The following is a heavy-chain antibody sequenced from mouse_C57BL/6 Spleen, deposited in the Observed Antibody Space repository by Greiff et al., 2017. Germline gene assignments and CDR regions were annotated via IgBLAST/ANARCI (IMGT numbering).Heavy chain of an antibody. J-gene: IGHJ4*01. CDR3: ARESDYYGSGGDY. D-gene: IGHD1-1*01. CDR1: GYAFSSSW. V-gene: IGHV1-82*01. Sequence: VQLQESGPELVKPGASVKISCKASGYAFSSSWMNWVKQRPGKGLEWIGRIYPGDGYTNYNGKFKGKATLTADKSSSTAYMQLSSLTSEDSAVYFCARESDYYGSGGDYWGQGTSVTVSS. CDR2: IYPGDGYT.